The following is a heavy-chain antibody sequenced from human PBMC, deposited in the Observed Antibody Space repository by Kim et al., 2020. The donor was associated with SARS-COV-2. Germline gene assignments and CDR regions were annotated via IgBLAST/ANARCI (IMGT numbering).Heavy chain of an antibody. V-gene: IGHV3-11*01. J-gene: IGHJ4*02. CDR1: GFTFSDYY. CDR2: ISSSGSTI. CDR3: ARSGRRGYFDWLLSDFDC. D-gene: IGHD3-9*01. Sequence: GGSLRLSCAASGFTFSDYYMSWIRQAPGKGLEWVSYISSSGSTIYYADSVKGRFTISRDNAKNSLYLQMNSLRAEDTAVYYCARSGRRGYFDWLLSDFDCWGQGTLVTVAS.